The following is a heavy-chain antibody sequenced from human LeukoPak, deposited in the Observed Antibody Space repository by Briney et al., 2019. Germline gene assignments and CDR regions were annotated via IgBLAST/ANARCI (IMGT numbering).Heavy chain of an antibody. V-gene: IGHV3-48*04. Sequence: PGGSLRLSCAVSGFTFSSYGMNWVRQAPGKGLEWVSYISGSSDIIHYTESVKGRFTISRDNAKNSLYLQMNSLRAEDTALYYCAKAGGSGYYNDAFDIWGQGTMVTVSS. CDR2: ISGSSDII. J-gene: IGHJ3*02. CDR3: AKAGGSGYYNDAFDI. CDR1: GFTFSSYG. D-gene: IGHD3-22*01.